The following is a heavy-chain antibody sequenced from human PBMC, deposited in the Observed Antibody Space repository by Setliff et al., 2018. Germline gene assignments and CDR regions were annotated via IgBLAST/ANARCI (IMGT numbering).Heavy chain of an antibody. CDR3: AREVLSTVVAWDY. CDR2: ISA. J-gene: IGHJ4*02. V-gene: IGHV1-18*01. CDR1: GYTFTNYG. D-gene: IGHD4-17*01. Sequence: ASVKVSCKASGYTFTNYGINWVRQAPGQGLEWMGWISAYAQKFQGRVTITRDTSNSTDYMDLSRLTSDDTAVYYCAREVLSTVVAWDYWGQGTLVTVSS.